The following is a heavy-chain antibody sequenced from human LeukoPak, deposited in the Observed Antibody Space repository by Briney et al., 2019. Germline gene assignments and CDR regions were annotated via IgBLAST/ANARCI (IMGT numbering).Heavy chain of an antibody. CDR3: ARSVAVAANWFDP. CDR2: IYYSGST. Sequence: PSETLSLTCTVSGGSISSGGYYWSWIRQHPGKGLEWIGYIYYSGSTYYNPSLKSRVTISVDTFKNQFSLKLSSVTAADTAVYYCARSVAVAANWFDPWGQGTLVTVSS. J-gene: IGHJ5*02. V-gene: IGHV4-31*03. CDR1: GGSISSGGYY. D-gene: IGHD6-19*01.